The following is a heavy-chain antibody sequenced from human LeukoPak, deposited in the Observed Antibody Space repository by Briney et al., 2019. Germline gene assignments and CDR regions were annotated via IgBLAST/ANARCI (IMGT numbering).Heavy chain of an antibody. Sequence: ASVKVSCKASGYSFTSYYMHWVRQAPGQGLEWMGIINPSGGSTSNAQKFQGRVTMTRDMSTSTVYMELRSLRSDDTAVYYCARAGSSGAFDYWGQGTLVTVSS. V-gene: IGHV1-46*01. J-gene: IGHJ4*02. CDR1: GYSFTSYY. CDR2: INPSGGST. D-gene: IGHD6-19*01. CDR3: ARAGSSGAFDY.